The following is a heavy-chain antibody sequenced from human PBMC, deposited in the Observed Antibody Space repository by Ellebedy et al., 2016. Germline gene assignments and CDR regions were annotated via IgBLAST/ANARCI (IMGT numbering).Heavy chain of an antibody. CDR3: ARRNNDYGALNF. V-gene: IGHV5-51*01. D-gene: IGHD4-17*01. CDR2: IYPRVSDV. CDR1: GFSFSTYW. J-gene: IGHJ4*02. Sequence: GESLKISCKGDGFSFSTYWIAWLRQMPGKGLEYMGAIYPRVSDVRYSPSFDGQGTMSADKSSNTAYLQWASLKATDTAIYFCARRNNDYGALNFWGQGTLVTVSS.